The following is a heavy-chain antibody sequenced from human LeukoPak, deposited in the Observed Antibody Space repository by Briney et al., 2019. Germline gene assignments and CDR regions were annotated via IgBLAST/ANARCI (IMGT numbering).Heavy chain of an antibody. CDR3: ARDDRRYCSGGTCYSRDY. Sequence: EASVKVSCKASGGTFSSYAISWVRQAPGQGLEWMGRIIPILGIANYAQKFQGRVTITADKSTSTAYMELSSLRSEDTAVYYCARDDRRYCSGGTCYSRDYWGQGTLVTVSS. CDR1: GGTFSSYA. D-gene: IGHD2-15*01. J-gene: IGHJ4*02. CDR2: IIPILGIA. V-gene: IGHV1-69*04.